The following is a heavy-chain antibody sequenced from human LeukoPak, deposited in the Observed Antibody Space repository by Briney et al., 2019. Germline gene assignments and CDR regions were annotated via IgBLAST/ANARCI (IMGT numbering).Heavy chain of an antibody. Sequence: SVKVSCKASGGTFSSYAISWVRQAPGQGLEWMGGIIPIFGTANYAQKFQGRVTITTDESTSTAYMELSSLRSEDTAVYYCASYDSSGYYFDYRGQGTLVTVSS. J-gene: IGHJ4*02. CDR2: IIPIFGTA. CDR1: GGTFSSYA. D-gene: IGHD3-22*01. V-gene: IGHV1-69*05. CDR3: ASYDSSGYYFDY.